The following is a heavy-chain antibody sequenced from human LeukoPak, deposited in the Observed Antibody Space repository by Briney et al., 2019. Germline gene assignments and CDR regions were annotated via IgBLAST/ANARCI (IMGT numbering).Heavy chain of an antibody. J-gene: IGHJ2*01. CDR1: GYTFTGYY. CDR2: INPHSGGT. CDR3: ARGLLTGRNWYFDL. V-gene: IGHV1-2*02. D-gene: IGHD3-9*01. Sequence: ASVKVPCKASGYTFTGYYIHWMRQAPGQGLEWMGWINPHSGGTNYAQSFQGRVTMTRDTSISTVYMELRTLRSDDTAVYFCARGLLTGRNWYFDLWGRGTLVTASS.